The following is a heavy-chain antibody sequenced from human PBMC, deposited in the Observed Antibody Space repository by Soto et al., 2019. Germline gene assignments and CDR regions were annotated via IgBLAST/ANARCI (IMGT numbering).Heavy chain of an antibody. Sequence: QVQVVESGGGVVQPGRSLRLSCAAFGFTFSRYAIHWVRQAPGKGLEWVSVISRDGTNKSYVASVKGRFTISRDNSRNTLYLQMNSLRHEDAAVYYCARSRSGAVADSFDFLGQGTLGTVSS. CDR1: GFTFSRYA. CDR2: ISRDGTNK. CDR3: ARSRSGAVADSFDF. V-gene: IGHV3-30*04. D-gene: IGHD3-10*01. J-gene: IGHJ4*02.